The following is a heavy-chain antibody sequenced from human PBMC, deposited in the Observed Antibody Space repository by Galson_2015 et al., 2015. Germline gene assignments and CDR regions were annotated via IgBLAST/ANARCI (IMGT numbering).Heavy chain of an antibody. CDR1: GFTFSSYG. CDR3: ARHAPMVKGYCSGGSCYLNWFDP. Sequence: SLRLSCAASGFTFSSYGMHWVRQAPGKGLEWVAVIWYDGSNKYYADSVKGRFTISRDNSKNTLYLQMNSLRAEDTAVYYCARHAPMVKGYCSGGSCYLNWFDPWGQGTLVTVSS. D-gene: IGHD2-15*01. J-gene: IGHJ5*02. CDR2: IWYDGSNK. V-gene: IGHV3-33*01.